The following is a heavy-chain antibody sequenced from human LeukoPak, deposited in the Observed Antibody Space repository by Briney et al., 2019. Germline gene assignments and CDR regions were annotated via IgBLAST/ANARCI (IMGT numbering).Heavy chain of an antibody. D-gene: IGHD3-10*01. J-gene: IGHJ4*02. CDR2: IWYDGSNK. CDR1: GFTFSSYG. CDR3: ANTYYYGSGSLDY. V-gene: IGHV3-33*06. Sequence: PGRSLRLSCAASGFTFSSYGMHWVRQAPGKGLEWVAVIWYDGSNKYYADSVKGRFTISRDNSKNTLYLQMNSLRAEDTAVYYCANTYYYGSGSLDYWGQGTLVTVSS.